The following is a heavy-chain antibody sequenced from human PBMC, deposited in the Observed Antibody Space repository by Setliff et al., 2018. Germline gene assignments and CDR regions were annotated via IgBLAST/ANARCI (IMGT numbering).Heavy chain of an antibody. CDR1: GFTVSSYS. Sequence: PGGSLRLSCAASGFTVSSYSMNWVRQAPGKGLEWGSSISSSSSYIYYADSVKGRFTISRDNAKNSLYLQMNSLRAEDTAVYYCARLRKDYGDYYYFDYWGQGTLVTVSS. CDR2: ISSSSSYI. D-gene: IGHD4-17*01. V-gene: IGHV3-21*01. CDR3: ARLRKDYGDYYYFDY. J-gene: IGHJ4*02.